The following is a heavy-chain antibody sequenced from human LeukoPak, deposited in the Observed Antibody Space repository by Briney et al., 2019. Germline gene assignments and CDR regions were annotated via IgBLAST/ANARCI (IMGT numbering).Heavy chain of an antibody. J-gene: IGHJ3*02. Sequence: SETLSLTCTVSGGSISSYYWSWIRQPPGKGLEWIGYIYYSGSTNYNPSLKSRVTISVDTSKNQFSLKLSSVTAADTAVYYCARVRDSSTKEGVIAFDIWGQGTMVTVSS. D-gene: IGHD6-6*01. CDR1: GGSISSYY. CDR2: IYYSGST. CDR3: ARVRDSSTKEGVIAFDI. V-gene: IGHV4-59*01.